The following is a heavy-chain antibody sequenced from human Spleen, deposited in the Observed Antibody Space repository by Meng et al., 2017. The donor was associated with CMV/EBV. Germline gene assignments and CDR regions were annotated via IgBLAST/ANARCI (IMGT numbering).Heavy chain of an antibody. Sequence: VYGGYFSGYYWSWIRQPPGKGLEWIGEINHSGSTNYNPSLKSRVTISVDTSKNQFSLKLSSVTAADTAVYYRASLNYYDSSGYYWAYWGQGTLVTVSS. CDR3: ASLNYYDSSGYYWAY. V-gene: IGHV4-34*01. D-gene: IGHD3-22*01. J-gene: IGHJ4*02. CDR1: GGYFSGYY. CDR2: INHSGST.